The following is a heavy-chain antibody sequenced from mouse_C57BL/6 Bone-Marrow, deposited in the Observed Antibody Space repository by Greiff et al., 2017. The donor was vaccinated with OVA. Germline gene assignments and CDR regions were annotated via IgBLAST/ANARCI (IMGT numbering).Heavy chain of an antibody. D-gene: IGHD2-4*01. J-gene: IGHJ2*01. CDR1: GYTFTSYG. V-gene: IGHV1-81*01. CDR3: ARWYDYGDYFDY. Sequence: QVQLQQSGAELARPGASVKLSCKASGYTFTSYGISWVKQRTGQGLEWIGEIYPRSGNTYYNEKFKGKATLTADKSSSTAYMELRSLTSEDSAVYFCARWYDYGDYFDYWGQGTTLTVSS. CDR2: IYPRSGNT.